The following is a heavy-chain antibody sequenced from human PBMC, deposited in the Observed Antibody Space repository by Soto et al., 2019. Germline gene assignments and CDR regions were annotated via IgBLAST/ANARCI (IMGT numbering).Heavy chain of an antibody. J-gene: IGHJ5*02. V-gene: IGHV4-4*02. CDR1: SGSISSSNW. Sequence: SETLSLTCAVSSGSISSSNWWSWVRQPPGKGLGWVGEIYHSGSTNYNPSLKSRVTISVDKSKNQFSLKLSSVTAADTAVYYCARDRRVVPATSRFDPWGQGTLVTVSS. D-gene: IGHD2-2*01. CDR2: IYHSGST. CDR3: ARDRRVVPATSRFDP.